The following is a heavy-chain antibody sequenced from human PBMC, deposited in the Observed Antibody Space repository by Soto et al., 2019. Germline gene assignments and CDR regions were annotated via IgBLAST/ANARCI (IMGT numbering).Heavy chain of an antibody. D-gene: IGHD3-10*01. CDR2: ISSSGSTK. CDR1: GFTFSSYE. Sequence: EVQLVESGGGLVQPGGSLRLSCAASGFTFSSYEMNWVRQAPGKGLEWVSNISSSGSTKYYADSVKGRFTISRENAKNSLYLQMNSLRAEDTAVYYCASRRSSLDYWGQGTLVTVSS. CDR3: ASRRSSLDY. J-gene: IGHJ4*02. V-gene: IGHV3-48*03.